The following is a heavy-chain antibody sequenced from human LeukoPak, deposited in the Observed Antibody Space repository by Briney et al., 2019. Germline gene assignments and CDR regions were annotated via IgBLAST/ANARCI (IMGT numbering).Heavy chain of an antibody. V-gene: IGHV1-2*02. J-gene: IGHJ4*02. CDR2: INANSGGT. D-gene: IGHD2-15*01. CDR1: GYSFTGYY. CDR3: ARDGYCSGGTCPDLDY. Sequence: ASVTVSCKASGYSFTGYYMHWVRQAPGQGLEWMGWINANSGGTQYAQKFQGRFTMTRDTSISTAYMELTRLGSDDTAVYYCARDGYCSGGTCPDLDYWGQGTLVTVSS.